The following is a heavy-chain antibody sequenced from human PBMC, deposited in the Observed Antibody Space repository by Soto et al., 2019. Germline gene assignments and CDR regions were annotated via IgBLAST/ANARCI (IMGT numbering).Heavy chain of an antibody. CDR2: IYPGDSDT. CDR1: GYTFSSYW. Sequence: GESLKISCKGSGYTFSSYWVAWVRQMPGKGLEWMGSIYPGDSDTKYSPSFRGQVTISADKSIRTAYLQWSSLKASDTAMYYCARGSTGLLNYYYGMDVWSQGTTVTVSS. J-gene: IGHJ6*02. CDR3: ARGSTGLLNYYYGMDV. D-gene: IGHD3-10*01. V-gene: IGHV5-51*01.